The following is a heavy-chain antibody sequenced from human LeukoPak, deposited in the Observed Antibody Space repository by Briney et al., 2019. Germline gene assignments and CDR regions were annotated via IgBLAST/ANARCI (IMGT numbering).Heavy chain of an antibody. V-gene: IGHV3-48*01. Sequence: GGSLRLSCAASGFVFSNYWMSWVRQAPGKGLEWVSYIRPKDGTTHYADSVKGRFTISRDNAKNSLSLQMTSLRVDDSAVYYCVRGQTNLDNWFDPWGQGTLVIVSS. J-gene: IGHJ5*02. CDR1: GFVFSNYW. CDR3: VRGQTNLDNWFDP. D-gene: IGHD2-8*01. CDR2: IRPKDGTT.